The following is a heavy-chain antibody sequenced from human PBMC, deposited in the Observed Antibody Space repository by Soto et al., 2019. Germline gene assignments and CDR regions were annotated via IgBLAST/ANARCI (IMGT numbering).Heavy chain of an antibody. CDR2: INSDGSST. Sequence: EVQLVESGGGLVQPGGSLRLSCAASGFTFSSYWMYWVRQAPGKGLVCVSRINSDGSSTSYADSVKGRLTISRDNAKNTLYLQMKSLSAEDTAVYYCARAACSGDSCYRPGWGQGTLFTVSS. D-gene: IGHD2-15*01. J-gene: IGHJ4*02. CDR3: ARAACSGDSCYRPG. V-gene: IGHV3-74*01. CDR1: GFTFSSYW.